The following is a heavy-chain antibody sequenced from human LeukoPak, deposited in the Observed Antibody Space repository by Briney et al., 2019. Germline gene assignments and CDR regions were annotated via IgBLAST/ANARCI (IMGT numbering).Heavy chain of an antibody. CDR2: ISGSGGST. Sequence: PAGGFLRLSCAASGFTFSSYAMSWVRQAPGTGLEWVSAISGSGGSTYYADSVKGRFTISRDNSKNTLYLQMNSLRAEDTAVYYCAKGGTNFDYWGQGTLVTVSS. V-gene: IGHV3-23*01. CDR3: AKGGTNFDY. CDR1: GFTFSSYA. J-gene: IGHJ4*02. D-gene: IGHD2-15*01.